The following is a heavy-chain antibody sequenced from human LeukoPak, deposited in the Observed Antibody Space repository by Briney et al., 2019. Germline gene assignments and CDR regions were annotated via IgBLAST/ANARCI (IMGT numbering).Heavy chain of an antibody. CDR3: TNQLLWFGELLSDY. D-gene: IGHD3-10*01. CDR2: IKSKTDAGTT. CDR1: GFTFSNAW. V-gene: IGHV3-15*01. J-gene: IGHJ4*02. Sequence: GGSLRLSCAASGFTFSNAWMSWVRQAPGKGLEWVCRIKSKTDAGTTDYAAPVKGIFTISRDDSKNTLYLQMNSLKTEDTTVYYCTNQLLWFGELLSDYWGQGTLVTVSS.